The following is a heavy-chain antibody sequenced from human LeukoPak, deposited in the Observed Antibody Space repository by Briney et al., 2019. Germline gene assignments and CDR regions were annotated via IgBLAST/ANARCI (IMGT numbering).Heavy chain of an antibody. V-gene: IGHV3-7*04. J-gene: IGHJ4*02. Sequence: PGGPLRLSCAASGFTFSGYWMSWVRQSPGKGREGVTNIKPGGSEKYYVDSVKGRFTISRENAKNSLYLQMNSLRAEDTAVYYCARDRIQLWSHDYWGQGTLVTVSS. CDR2: IKPGGSEK. D-gene: IGHD5-18*01. CDR1: GFTFSGYW. CDR3: ARDRIQLWSHDY.